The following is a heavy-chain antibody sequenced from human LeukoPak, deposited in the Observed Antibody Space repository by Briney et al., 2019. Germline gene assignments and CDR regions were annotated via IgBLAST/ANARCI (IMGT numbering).Heavy chain of an antibody. V-gene: IGHV3-7*03. J-gene: IGHJ3*02. D-gene: IGHD3-9*01. CDR1: GGSISGSSYY. Sequence: PSETLSLTCTVSGGSISGSSYYWGWIRQPPGKGLEWVANIKQDGSEKYYVDSVKGRFTISRDNAKNSLYLQMNSLRAEDTAVYYCARTMVLRYFDWLLKDDAFDIWGQGTMVTVSS. CDR2: IKQDGSEK. CDR3: ARTMVLRYFDWLLKDDAFDI.